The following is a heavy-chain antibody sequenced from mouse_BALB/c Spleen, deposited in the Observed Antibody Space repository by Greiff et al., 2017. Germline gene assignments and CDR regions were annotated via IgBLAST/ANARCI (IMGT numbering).Heavy chain of an antibody. CDR1: GFTFSSYA. Sequence: EVMLVESGGGLVQPGGSLKLSCAASGFTFSSYAMSWVRQSPEKRLEWVAEISSGGSYTYYPDTVTGRFTISRDNAKNTLYLEMSSLRSEDTAMYYCARAYDSFAYWGQGTLVTVSA. CDR2: ISSGGSYT. CDR3: ARAYDSFAY. D-gene: IGHD2-4*01. V-gene: IGHV5-9-4*01. J-gene: IGHJ3*01.